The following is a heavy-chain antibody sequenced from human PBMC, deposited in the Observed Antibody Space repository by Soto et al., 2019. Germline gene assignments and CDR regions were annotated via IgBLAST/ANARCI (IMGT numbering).Heavy chain of an antibody. Sequence: QVQLVESGGGVVQPGRSLRLSCAASGFTFSSYGMHWVRQAPGKGLEWVAVIWYDGSNKYYADSVKGRFTISRDNSKNTLCLQMNSLRAEDTAVFYCARESGPTYYDSSGYHYWGQGTLVTVSS. J-gene: IGHJ4*02. CDR2: IWYDGSNK. D-gene: IGHD3-22*01. CDR1: GFTFSSYG. CDR3: ARESGPTYYDSSGYHY. V-gene: IGHV3-33*01.